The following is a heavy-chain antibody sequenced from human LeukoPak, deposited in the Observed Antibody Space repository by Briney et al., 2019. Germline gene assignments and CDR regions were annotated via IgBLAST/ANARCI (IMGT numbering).Heavy chain of an antibody. Sequence: ASVKVSCKASGGTFSSYAISWVRQAPGQGLEWMGRIIPILGIANYAQKFQGRVTITADESTSTAYMELSSLRSEDTAVYYCASQVRLRRYCSSTSCYPRVAVFDYWGQGTLVTVSS. CDR3: ASQVRLRRYCSSTSCYPRVAVFDY. J-gene: IGHJ4*02. D-gene: IGHD2-2*01. CDR2: IIPILGIA. V-gene: IGHV1-69*04. CDR1: GGTFSSYA.